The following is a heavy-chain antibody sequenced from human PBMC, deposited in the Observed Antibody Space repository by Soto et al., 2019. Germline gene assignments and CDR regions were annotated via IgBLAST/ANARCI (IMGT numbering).Heavy chain of an antibody. J-gene: IGHJ4*02. V-gene: IGHV3-23*01. Sequence: EVQLLESGGGLVQPGGSLRLSCAASGFTFSSYAMRWVRQAPGKGLEWVSAISGSGDSKYYADSVKGRFTISRDNSKNTLYLQMNSLRAEDTAVYYSARRGSGSYYDYWGQGILVTVSS. D-gene: IGHD1-26*01. CDR3: ARRGSGSYYDY. CDR2: ISGSGDSK. CDR1: GFTFSSYA.